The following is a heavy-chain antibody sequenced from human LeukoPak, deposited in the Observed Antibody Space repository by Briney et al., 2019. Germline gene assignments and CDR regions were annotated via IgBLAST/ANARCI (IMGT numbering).Heavy chain of an antibody. CDR1: GYTFTGYY. J-gene: IGHJ6*03. Sequence: ASVKVSCKASGYTFTGYYIHWVRQAPGQGLEWMGWINPNSGGTNYAQKFPGRVTMTRDTSISTAYMELRRLRSDDTAVYYCARNRLPYSSPRRDYYYMDVWGKGTTVTVSS. D-gene: IGHD6-13*01. CDR3: ARNRLPYSSPRRDYYYMDV. V-gene: IGHV1-2*02. CDR2: INPNSGGT.